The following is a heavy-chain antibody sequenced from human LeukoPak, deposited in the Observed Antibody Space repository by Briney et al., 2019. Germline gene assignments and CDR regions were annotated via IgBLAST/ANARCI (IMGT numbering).Heavy chain of an antibody. CDR3: AGDVIEGGNYPGAFDI. J-gene: IGHJ3*02. D-gene: IGHD1-26*01. CDR2: ISSSSTYI. Sequence: GGSLRLSCAASGFTFSSYSMNWVRQAPGKGLEWVSSISSSSTYIYYADSVQGRFTISRDSAKNSLYLQMNSLRAEDTAVYYCAGDVIEGGNYPGAFDIWGQGTMVTVSS. V-gene: IGHV3-21*01. CDR1: GFTFSSYS.